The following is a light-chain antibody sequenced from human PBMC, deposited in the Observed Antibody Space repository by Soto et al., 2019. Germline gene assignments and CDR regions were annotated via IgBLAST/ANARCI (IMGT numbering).Light chain of an antibody. CDR2: DVT. CDR1: TSDVGSHYT. J-gene: IGLJ2*01. CDR3: SSYRSRDTPVV. V-gene: IGLV2-14*01. Sequence: QAASVSGSPGQSITIPCTGTTSDVGSHYTVSWYQQHPGKAPKLMIYDVTNRPSGVSYRFSGSKSGITASLTISGLQAEDEADYYCSSYRSRDTPVVFGGGTKLTVL.